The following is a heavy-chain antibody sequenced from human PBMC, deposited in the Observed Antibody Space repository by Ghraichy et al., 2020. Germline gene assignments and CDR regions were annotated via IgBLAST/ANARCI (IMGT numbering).Heavy chain of an antibody. Sequence: SETLSLTCTVSGGSIRSYFWSWIRQPPGKGLEWIGYIYYSWSPSYTPSLTSRVSISVDMSKNQFSLKLRSVTAADTAVYYCAREGYCSGSSCYGSSKYNWFDPWGQGTLVTVSS. V-gene: IGHV4-59*01. J-gene: IGHJ5*02. D-gene: IGHD2-15*01. CDR2: IYYSWSP. CDR1: GGSIRSYF. CDR3: AREGYCSGSSCYGSSKYNWFDP.